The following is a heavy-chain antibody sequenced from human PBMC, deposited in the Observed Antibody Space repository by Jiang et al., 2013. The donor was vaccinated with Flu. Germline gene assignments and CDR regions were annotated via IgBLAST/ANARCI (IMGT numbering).Heavy chain of an antibody. D-gene: IGHD3-9*01. J-gene: IGHJ4*02. CDR3: ASRLRYFDWSLDY. CDR2: IIPILGIA. Sequence: GAEVKKPGSSVKVSCKASGGTFSSYTISWVRQAPGQGLEWMGRIIPILGIANYAQKFQGRVTITADKSTSTAYMELSSLRSEDTAVYYCASRLRYFDWSLDYWGQGTLVTVSS. V-gene: IGHV1-69*02. CDR1: GGTFSSYT.